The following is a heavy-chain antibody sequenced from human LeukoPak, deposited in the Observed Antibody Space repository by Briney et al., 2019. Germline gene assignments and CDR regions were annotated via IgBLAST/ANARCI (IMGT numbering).Heavy chain of an antibody. D-gene: IGHD1-26*01. CDR1: GFIFSSYW. J-gene: IGHJ6*03. CDR2: IRQDGSEK. V-gene: IGHV3-7*01. CDR3: ARDPYSGNLGPTYYYYMDV. Sequence: GGSLRLSCAASGFIFSSYWMSWVRQAPGKGLEWVANIRQDGSEKYYVDSVKGRFTISRDNAKNSLSLQMNSLRAEDTAVYYCARDPYSGNLGPTYYYYMDVWGKGTTVTVSS.